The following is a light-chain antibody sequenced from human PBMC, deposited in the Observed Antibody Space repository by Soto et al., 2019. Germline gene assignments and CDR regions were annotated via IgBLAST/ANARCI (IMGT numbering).Light chain of an antibody. CDR3: TSYSSTTSLL. J-gene: IGLJ2*01. CDR1: SSDVGAYNY. Sequence: QSVLAQPASVSGSPGQSITISCTGTSSDVGAYNYVSWYQQHPGKAPKLIIYDVRNPPSGVSNRFSGSKSGNTASLTISGLQAEDEADYYCTSYSSTTSLLFGGGTKVTVL. CDR2: DVR. V-gene: IGLV2-14*03.